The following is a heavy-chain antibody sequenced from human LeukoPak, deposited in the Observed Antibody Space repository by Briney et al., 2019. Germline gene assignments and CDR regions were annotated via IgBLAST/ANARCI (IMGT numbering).Heavy chain of an antibody. D-gene: IGHD1-26*01. V-gene: IGHV3-74*01. Sequence: GGSLRLPCAASGFTFSSYWMHWVRQAPGKGLEWVSRMNSDGSITNYADSVKGRFTITRDNAKNTLYLQMNSLRAEDTAVYYCATAGSYRFDYWGQGTLVTVSS. CDR2: MNSDGSIT. J-gene: IGHJ4*02. CDR3: ATAGSYRFDY. CDR1: GFTFSSYW.